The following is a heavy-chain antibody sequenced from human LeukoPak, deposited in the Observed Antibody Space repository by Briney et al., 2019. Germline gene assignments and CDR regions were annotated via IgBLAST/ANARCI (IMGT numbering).Heavy chain of an antibody. Sequence: PSETLSLTCAVYGGSFSGYYWSWIRQPPGKGLEWIGEINHSGSTNYNPSLKSRVTISVDTSKDQFSLKLSSVTAADTAVYYCARLSFSTVVTPEFDYWGQGTLVTVSS. CDR1: GGSFSGYY. V-gene: IGHV4-34*01. CDR2: INHSGST. CDR3: ARLSFSTVVTPEFDY. D-gene: IGHD4-23*01. J-gene: IGHJ4*02.